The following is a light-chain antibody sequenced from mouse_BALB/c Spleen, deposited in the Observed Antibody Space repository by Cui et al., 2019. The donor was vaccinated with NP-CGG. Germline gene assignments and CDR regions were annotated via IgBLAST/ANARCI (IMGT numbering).Light chain of an antibody. CDR2: GTN. CDR3: ALWYSNQWV. J-gene: IGLJ1*01. V-gene: IGLV1*01. CDR1: TGAVTTSNY. Sequence: QAVLTQEPALITSPGETVTLTCRSSTGAVTTSNYANWVQEKPDHLFTGLIGGTNNRAPGVPARFSGSLIGDKAALTITGAQTEDEAIYFCALWYSNQWVFGGGTKLTVL.